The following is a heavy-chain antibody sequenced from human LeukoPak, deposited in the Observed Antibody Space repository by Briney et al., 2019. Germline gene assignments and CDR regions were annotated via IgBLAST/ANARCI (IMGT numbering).Heavy chain of an antibody. D-gene: IGHD2-21*02. V-gene: IGHV5-51*01. Sequence: GESLKISCKGSGYRFSSDWIGWVRQMPGKGLEWMGVTYPGDSDTRYSPSFQGQVTISADKSINTAYLQLRSLKASDTALYYCARLPYCGGDCFPNWFDPWGQGTLVTVSS. CDR1: GYRFSSDW. J-gene: IGHJ5*02. CDR3: ARLPYCGGDCFPNWFDP. CDR2: TYPGDSDT.